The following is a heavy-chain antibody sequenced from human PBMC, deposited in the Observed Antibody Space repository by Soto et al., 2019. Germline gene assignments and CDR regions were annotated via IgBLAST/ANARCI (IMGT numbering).Heavy chain of an antibody. V-gene: IGHV3-74*01. D-gene: IGHD2-21*02. CDR1: GFTFDYYW. Sequence: EVQLVESGGGLVQPGESLRLSCAASGFTFDYYWMHWVRQAPGKGLVWVSRVHSDGTTTTYADSVKGRFTISRDNDRNTVSMQMSSLRAEDTAIYYCARGDRGVFDLWGHGTVVTVSS. CDR2: VHSDGTTT. J-gene: IGHJ3*01. CDR3: ARGDRGVFDL.